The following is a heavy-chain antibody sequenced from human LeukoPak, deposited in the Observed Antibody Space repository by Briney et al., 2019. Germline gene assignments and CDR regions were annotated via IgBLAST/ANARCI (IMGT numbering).Heavy chain of an antibody. Sequence: ASVKVSCKASGYTSASYGISWVRQAPGQGLEWMGWISAYNGNTNYAQKLQGRVTMTTDTSTSTAYMELRSLRSDDTAVYYCARVGYYDFRSGPTKYYYYMDVWGKGTTVTVSS. CDR1: GYTSASYG. D-gene: IGHD3-3*01. J-gene: IGHJ6*03. CDR3: ARVGYYDFRSGPTKYYYYMDV. CDR2: ISAYNGNT. V-gene: IGHV1-18*01.